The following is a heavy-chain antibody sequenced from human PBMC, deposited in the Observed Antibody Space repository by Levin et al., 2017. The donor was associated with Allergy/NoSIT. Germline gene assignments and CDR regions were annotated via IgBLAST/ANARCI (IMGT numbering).Heavy chain of an antibody. D-gene: IGHD5-12*01. V-gene: IGHV4-59*08. CDR3: ARLRGDGGHDSQVLYYYGIDV. J-gene: IGHJ6*02. CDR2: IYYSGST. Sequence: SETLSLTCTVSGGSISSYYWSWIRQPPGKGLEWIGYIYYSGSTNYNPSLKSRVTISVDTSKNQFSLKASSVTAADTAVYYCARLRGDGGHDSQVLYYYGIDVWGQGTTVTVSS. CDR1: GGSISSYY.